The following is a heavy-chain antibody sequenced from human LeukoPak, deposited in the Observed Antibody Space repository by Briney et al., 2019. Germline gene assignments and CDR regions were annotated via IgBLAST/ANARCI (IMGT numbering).Heavy chain of an antibody. CDR1: GFTFDDHA. CDR2: ISWNSGSI. V-gene: IGHV3-9*01. J-gene: IGHJ4*02. CDR3: TKSSGSYYNAHNFDY. Sequence: GRSLRLSCAASGFTFDDHAMHWVRQAPGKGLEWVSGISWNSGSIGYADSVKGRFTISRDNAKNSLYLQMNSLRAEDTAFYYRTKSSGSYYNAHNFDYWGQGTLVTVSS. D-gene: IGHD3-10*01.